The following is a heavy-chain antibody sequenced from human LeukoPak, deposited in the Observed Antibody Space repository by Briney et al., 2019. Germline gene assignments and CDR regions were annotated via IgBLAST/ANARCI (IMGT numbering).Heavy chain of an antibody. V-gene: IGHV1-69*06. CDR1: GGTFSSYA. J-gene: IGHJ5*02. Sequence: SVKVSCAVSGGTFSSYAISWVRQAPGQGLEWMGRIIPIFGTANYAQKFQGRVTITADKYTSTAYMELSSLRSEDTTVYYCASDQISVARWLRYGGPWHQGTVVTVSS. D-gene: IGHD5-12*01. CDR3: ASDQISVARWLRYGGP. CDR2: IIPIFGTA.